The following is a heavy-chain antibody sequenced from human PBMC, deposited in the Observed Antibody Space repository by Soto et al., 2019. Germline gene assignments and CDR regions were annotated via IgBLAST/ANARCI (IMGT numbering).Heavy chain of an antibody. Sequence: QVQLVESGGGVVQPGRSLRLSCAASGFTFSSYGMHWGRQAPGKGLEWVAVIWYDGSNKYYADSVKGRFTISRDNSKNTLYLQMNSLRAEDTAVYYCARGGDSSGWYPHHFDYWGQGTMVTVSS. CDR2: IWYDGSNK. CDR1: GFTFSSYG. V-gene: IGHV3-33*01. D-gene: IGHD6-19*01. CDR3: ARGGDSSGWYPHHFDY. J-gene: IGHJ4*02.